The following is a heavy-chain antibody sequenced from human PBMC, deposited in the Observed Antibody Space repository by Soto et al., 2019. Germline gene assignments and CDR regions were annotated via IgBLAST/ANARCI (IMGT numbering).Heavy chain of an antibody. CDR1: GFTFSSYA. Sequence: GGSLRLSCAASGFTFSSYAMSWVRQATGKGLEWVSAISGSGGSTYYADSVKGRFTISRDNSKNTLYLQMNSLRAEDTAVYYCAKCRVVDYGMDVWGQGTTVTVSS. CDR3: AKCRVVDYGMDV. D-gene: IGHD6-6*01. J-gene: IGHJ6*02. V-gene: IGHV3-23*01. CDR2: ISGSGGST.